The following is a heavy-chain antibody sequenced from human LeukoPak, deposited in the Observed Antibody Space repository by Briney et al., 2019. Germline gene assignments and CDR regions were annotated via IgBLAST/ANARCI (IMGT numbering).Heavy chain of an antibody. CDR1: GFTFSSYE. J-gene: IGHJ6*04. Sequence: GGSLRLSCAASGFTFSSYEMNWVRQAPGKGLEWVSYISSSGSTIYYADPVKGRFTISRDNPQNSLYLQMISLRAEDTAVYYCAELGITMIAGVWGEGTTVTTSS. V-gene: IGHV3-48*03. CDR3: AELGITMIAGV. CDR2: ISSSGSTI. D-gene: IGHD3-22*01.